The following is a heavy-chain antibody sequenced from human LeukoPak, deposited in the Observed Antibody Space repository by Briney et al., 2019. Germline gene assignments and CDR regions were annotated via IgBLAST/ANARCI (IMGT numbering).Heavy chain of an antibody. Sequence: PSQTLSLTCTVSGGSISSGGYYWNWIRQNPGKGLEWIGYIYYSGSTHYNPSLKTRVTISVDTSKNQFSLKLSSVTAADTAVYYCARGSVVVTATYAFDIWGQGTMVTVSS. CDR3: ARGSVVVTATYAFDI. CDR2: IYYSGST. V-gene: IGHV4-31*03. D-gene: IGHD2-21*02. CDR1: GGSISSGGYY. J-gene: IGHJ3*02.